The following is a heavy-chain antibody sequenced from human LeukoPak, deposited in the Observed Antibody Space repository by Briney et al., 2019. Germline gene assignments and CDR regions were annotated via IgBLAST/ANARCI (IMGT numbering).Heavy chain of an antibody. D-gene: IGHD1-26*01. Sequence: GGSLRLSCAASGFTFSSYAMTWVRQAPGKGLEWVSAITGGGDTTYYADSVKGRFTISRDNSKNTLYLQMGSLRAEDMAVYYCARAYGSGSYYDYWGQGTLVTVSS. CDR3: ARAYGSGSYYDY. J-gene: IGHJ4*02. V-gene: IGHV3-23*01. CDR1: GFTFSSYA. CDR2: ITGGGDTT.